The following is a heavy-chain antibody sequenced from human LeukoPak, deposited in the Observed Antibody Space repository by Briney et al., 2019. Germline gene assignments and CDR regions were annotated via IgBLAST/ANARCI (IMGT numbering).Heavy chain of an antibody. V-gene: IGHV3-30*02. CDR1: GFTFSSYG. J-gene: IGHJ3*02. Sequence: GGSLRLSCTVSGFTFSSYGMHWVRQAPGKRLEWLAFIRHSGNNQYYADSVKGRFAISRDNSKNTMFLEMNSLRAEDTAVYYCARGRVAYDAFDIWGQGTMVTVSS. CDR3: ARGRVAYDAFDI. D-gene: IGHD5-12*01. CDR2: IRHSGNNQ.